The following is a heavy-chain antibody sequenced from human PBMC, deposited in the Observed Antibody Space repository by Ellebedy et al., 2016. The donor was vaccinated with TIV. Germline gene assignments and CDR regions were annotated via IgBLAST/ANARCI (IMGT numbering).Heavy chain of an antibody. V-gene: IGHV4-34*01. Sequence: MPSETLSLTCAVYGGSFSGYYWSWIRQPPGKGLEWIGEINHSGSTNYNPSLKSRVTISVDTSKNQFSLKLSSVTAADTAVYYCAREPEVAARPKGRFSSGWYPRGDYWGQGTLVTVSS. CDR2: INHSGST. CDR1: GGSFSGYY. J-gene: IGHJ4*02. D-gene: IGHD6-19*01. CDR3: AREPEVAARPKGRFSSGWYPRGDY.